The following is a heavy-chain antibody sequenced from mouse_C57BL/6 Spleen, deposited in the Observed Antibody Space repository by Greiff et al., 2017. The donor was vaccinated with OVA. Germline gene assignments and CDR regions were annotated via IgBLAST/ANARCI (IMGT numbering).Heavy chain of an antibody. CDR3: AGVFCYAVGY. CDR1: GFTFSDYG. V-gene: IGHV5-17*01. CDR2: ISSGSSTI. J-gene: IGHJ4*01. Sequence: EVKLVESGGGLVKPGGSLKLSCAASGFTFSDYGMHWVRQAPEKGLEWVAYISSGSSTIYYADTVKGRFTISRDNAKNTLFLQMTSLRSEDTAMFYCAGVFCYAVGYWGQGISDTVST.